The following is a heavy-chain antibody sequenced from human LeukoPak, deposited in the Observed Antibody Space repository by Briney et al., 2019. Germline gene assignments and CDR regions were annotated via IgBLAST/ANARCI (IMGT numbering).Heavy chain of an antibody. CDR2: ISGSGGST. CDR1: GFTFSSYA. Sequence: GGSLRLSCAASGFTFSSYAMSWVRQAPGKGLEWVSAISGSGGSTYYADSVKGRFTISRDNSKNTLYLQMNSLRAEDTAVYYCARDSSSWYSAFDIWGQGTMDTVSS. CDR3: ARDSSSWYSAFDI. D-gene: IGHD6-13*01. J-gene: IGHJ3*02. V-gene: IGHV3-23*01.